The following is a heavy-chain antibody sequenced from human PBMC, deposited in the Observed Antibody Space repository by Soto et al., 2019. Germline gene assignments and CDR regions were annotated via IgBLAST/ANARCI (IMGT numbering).Heavy chain of an antibody. CDR1: GYTFTSYD. CDR3: ARDLGPSHWFDP. CDR2: INAGNGNT. V-gene: IGHV1-3*01. J-gene: IGHJ5*02. D-gene: IGHD3-10*01. Sequence: ASVKVSCKASGYTFTSYDMHWVRQAPGQRLEWMGWINAGNGNTKYSQKFQGRVTITRDTSASTAYMELSSLRSEDTAVYYCARDLGPSHWFDPWGQGTLVTVSS.